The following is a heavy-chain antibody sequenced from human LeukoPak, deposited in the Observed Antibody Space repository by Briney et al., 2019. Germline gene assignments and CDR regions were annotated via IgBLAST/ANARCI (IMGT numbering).Heavy chain of an antibody. V-gene: IGHV1-46*01. CDR1: GYTFTNYY. J-gene: IGHJ6*03. Sequence: ASVKVSCKASGYTFTNYYMHWVRQAPGQGLEWMGIINPSAGSISYAQKFQGRVTMTRDMSTSTVYMELSSLRSEDTAVYYCARDSHMYDSSSGAFRRYFYYYTDVRGKGTTVTVSS. CDR2: INPSAGSI. D-gene: IGHD6-6*01. CDR3: ARDSHMYDSSSGAFRRYFYYYTDV.